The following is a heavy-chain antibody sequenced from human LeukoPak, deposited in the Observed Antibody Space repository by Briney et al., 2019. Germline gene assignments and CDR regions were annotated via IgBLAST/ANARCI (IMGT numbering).Heavy chain of an antibody. Sequence: PGGSLRLSCAAPGFTFRSYWMSGVRQAPGKGLEWVANIKPDGSEEYYVDSLRGRFTISRDNAKSSLYLQMNSLRVEDTAVYYCARDRRHIRSAYYFDYWGQGTLVTVSS. D-gene: IGHD4-17*01. CDR3: ARDRRHIRSAYYFDY. V-gene: IGHV3-7*01. J-gene: IGHJ4*02. CDR1: GFTFRSYW. CDR2: IKPDGSEE.